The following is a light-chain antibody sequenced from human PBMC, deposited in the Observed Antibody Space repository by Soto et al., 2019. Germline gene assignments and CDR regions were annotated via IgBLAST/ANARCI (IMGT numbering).Light chain of an antibody. CDR2: DAS. CDR1: QSVSTS. J-gene: IGKJ2*01. V-gene: IGKV3-11*01. CDR3: QQRSSWPPYT. Sequence: ETVLTQSPATPSLSPGERATLSCRASQSVSTSLDWYQQKPGQAPRLLIYDASNRATGIPARFSGSGSGTDFTLTISSLDPEDFAVYYCQQRSSWPPYTFGQGTKLEIK.